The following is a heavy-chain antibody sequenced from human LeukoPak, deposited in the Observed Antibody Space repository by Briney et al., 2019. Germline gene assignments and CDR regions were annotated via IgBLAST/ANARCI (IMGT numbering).Heavy chain of an antibody. CDR2: VTSDNRDT. D-gene: IGHD1-1*01. J-gene: IGHJ4*02. CDR3: ARGSHEYWNDY. Sequence: GASVKVSCMDSGYSFSAYGMTWVRQAPGQGLEWMGWVTSDNRDTKYAPKFQGRVTMTTDMSSTKAYMELRSLRSDDTVVYYCARGSHEYWNDYWGQGTLVTVSS. V-gene: IGHV1-18*01. CDR1: GYSFSAYG.